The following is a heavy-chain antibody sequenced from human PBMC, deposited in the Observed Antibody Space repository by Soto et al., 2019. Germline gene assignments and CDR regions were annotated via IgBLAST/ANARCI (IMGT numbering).Heavy chain of an antibody. J-gene: IGHJ6*02. CDR3: ASKRLYFYGLDV. V-gene: IGHV3-7*01. Sequence: PGGSLRLSCTASGFSLSTSWMTWVRRAPGKGLEWVANIMQDGSDKYYVDSVKGRFTISRDNAKNSLYLQMTSLRAEDTAVYYCASKRLYFYGLDVWGQGTTVTVSS. CDR1: GFSLSTSW. CDR2: IMQDGSDK.